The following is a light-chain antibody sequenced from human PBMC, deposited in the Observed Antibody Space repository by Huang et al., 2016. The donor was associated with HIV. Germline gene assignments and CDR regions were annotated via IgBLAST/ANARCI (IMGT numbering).Light chain of an antibody. J-gene: IGKJ3*01. V-gene: IGKV3-11*01. CDR1: QNFDGH. Sequence: EIVLTQSPATLSLSPGERATLSCRVSQNFDGHLAWYQQKPGQAPRLLIYGTSNRATGIPARFSGSLSGTDFTLTISSLEPEDFAVYYCQQRSNWPPFTFGPGTKVDFK. CDR3: QQRSNWPPFT. CDR2: GTS.